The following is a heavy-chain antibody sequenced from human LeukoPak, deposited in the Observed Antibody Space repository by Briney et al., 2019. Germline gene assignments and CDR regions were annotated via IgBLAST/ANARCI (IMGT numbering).Heavy chain of an antibody. D-gene: IGHD3-22*01. V-gene: IGHV4-31*03. CDR3: ARARTYYYDSSGYPYFDY. CDR1: GGSISSGGYY. Sequence: SETLSLTCTVSGGSISSGGYYWSWIRQHPGKGLEWIGYIYYSGSTYYNPSLKSRITISVDTSKSQFSLKLSSVTAADTAVYYCARARTYYYDSSGYPYFDYWGQGTLVTVSS. J-gene: IGHJ4*02. CDR2: IYYSGST.